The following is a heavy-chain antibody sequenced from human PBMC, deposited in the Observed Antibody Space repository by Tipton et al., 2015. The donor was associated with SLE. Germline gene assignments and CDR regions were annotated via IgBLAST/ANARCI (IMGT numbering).Heavy chain of an antibody. CDR3: ARGLMVVTLGWFDP. D-gene: IGHD4-23*01. V-gene: IGHV4-31*03. Sequence: TLSLTCTVSGGFIGRSTYYWSWIRQFPGKGLEWIGYIHDSGSTYYNPSLKSRLTISVDRSKNQFSLNLTSVTAADTAVYYCARGLMVVTLGWFDPWGQGTLVTVSS. J-gene: IGHJ5*02. CDR2: IHDSGST. CDR1: GGFIGRSTYY.